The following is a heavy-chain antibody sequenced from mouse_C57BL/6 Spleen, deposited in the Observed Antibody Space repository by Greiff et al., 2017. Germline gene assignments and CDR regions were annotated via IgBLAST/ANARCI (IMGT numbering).Heavy chain of an antibody. Sequence: QVQLQQSGAELVKPGASVKMSCKASGYTFTSYWITWVKQRPGQGLEWIGDIYPGSGSTNYNEKFKSKATLTVDTSSSTAYMQLSSLTSEDSAVYYCARSTSYYGSSHWYFDVWGTGTTVTVSS. CDR1: GYTFTSYW. CDR2: IYPGSGST. J-gene: IGHJ1*03. V-gene: IGHV1-55*01. D-gene: IGHD1-1*01. CDR3: ARSTSYYGSSHWYFDV.